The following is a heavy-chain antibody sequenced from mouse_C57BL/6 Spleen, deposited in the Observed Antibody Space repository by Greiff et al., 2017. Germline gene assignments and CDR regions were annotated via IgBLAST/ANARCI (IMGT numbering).Heavy chain of an antibody. CDR1: GFTFSDYY. CDR2: INYDGSST. J-gene: IGHJ4*01. D-gene: IGHD2-2*01. CDR3: ARVPYGYDDAMDY. Sequence: EVMLVESEGGLVQPGSSMKLSCTASGFTFSDYYMAWVRQVPEKGLEWVANINYDGSSTYYLDSLKSRFIISRDNAKNILYLQMSSLKSEDTATYYCARVPYGYDDAMDYWGQGTSVTVSS. V-gene: IGHV5-16*01.